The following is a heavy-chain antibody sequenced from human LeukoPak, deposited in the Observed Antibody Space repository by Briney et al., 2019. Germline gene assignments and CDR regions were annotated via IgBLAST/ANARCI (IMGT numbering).Heavy chain of an antibody. CDR1: GDSIGSSSYY. D-gene: IGHD5-12*01. J-gene: IGHJ3*02. CDR2: IFYSGST. V-gene: IGHV4-39*07. CDR3: ARDRSGYGYSQNFNM. Sequence: SETLSLTCTVSGDSIGSSSYYWGWIRQPPGKGLEWIGSIFYSGSTYYNPSLKSRVSISLDISKNQFYLKLSSVTAADTAVYYCARDRSGYGYSQNFNMWGQGTTVTVSP.